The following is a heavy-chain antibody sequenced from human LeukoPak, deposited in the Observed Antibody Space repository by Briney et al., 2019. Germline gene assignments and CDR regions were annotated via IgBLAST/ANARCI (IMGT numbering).Heavy chain of an antibody. CDR3: ARRYSYGVDY. CDR1: GYSISSGYY. V-gene: IGHV4-38-2*01. J-gene: IGHJ4*02. D-gene: IGHD5-18*01. CDR2: IYHSGTT. Sequence: SETLSLTCAFSGYSISSGYYWGWIRQPPGKGLEWIGSIYHSGTTYYNPSLKSRVTISVDTSRNQFSLKLSSVTAADTAVYYCARRYSYGVDYWGQGTLVTVSS.